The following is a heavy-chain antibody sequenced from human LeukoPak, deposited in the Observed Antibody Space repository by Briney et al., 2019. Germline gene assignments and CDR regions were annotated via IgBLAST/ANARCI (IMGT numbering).Heavy chain of an antibody. CDR3: ARRVGYCSGGSCYWGYYFDY. D-gene: IGHD2-15*01. V-gene: IGHV4-34*01. Sequence: SETLSLTCAVYGGSFSGYYWSWIRQPPGKGLEWIGEINHSGSTNYNPSLKSRGTISVDTSKHQFSLKLSSVTAADTAVYYCARRVGYCSGGSCYWGYYFDYWGQGTLVTVSS. CDR2: INHSGST. J-gene: IGHJ4*02. CDR1: GGSFSGYY.